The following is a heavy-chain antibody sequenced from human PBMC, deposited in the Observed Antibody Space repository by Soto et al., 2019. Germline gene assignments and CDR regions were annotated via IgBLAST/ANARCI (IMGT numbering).Heavy chain of an antibody. CDR1: GGSISSSSYY. J-gene: IGHJ4*02. D-gene: IGHD5-18*01. V-gene: IGHV4-39*01. CDR3: ARINKGYGTDS. CDR2: IDYTGNT. Sequence: PSETLSLTCTVSGGSISSSSYYWGCIRQPPGKGLEWIASIDYTGNTFYNPSLTGRVTISVDTSKNQFSLKVTSVTAADTAVYYCARINKGYGTDSWGQGTLVTVSS.